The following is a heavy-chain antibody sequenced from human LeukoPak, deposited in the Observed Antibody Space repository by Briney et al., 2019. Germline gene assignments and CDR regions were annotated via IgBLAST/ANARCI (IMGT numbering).Heavy chain of an antibody. J-gene: IGHJ4*02. D-gene: IGHD6-6*01. CDR2: IYSGGST. Sequence: GGSLRLSCAASGFTVSSNYMSWVRQAPGKGLEWVSVIYSGGSTYYADSVKGRFTIPRDNSKNTLYLQMNSLGADDTAVYYCARVAFRSSSYISGIEYWGQGTLVTVSS. CDR1: GFTVSSNY. CDR3: ARVAFRSSSYISGIEY. V-gene: IGHV3-53*01.